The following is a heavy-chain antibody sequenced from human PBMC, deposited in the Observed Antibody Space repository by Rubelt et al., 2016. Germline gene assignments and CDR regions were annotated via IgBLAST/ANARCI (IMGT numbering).Heavy chain of an antibody. CDR1: GFIFSSSG. V-gene: IGHV3-30*03. CDR2: LSNDGTKK. Sequence: VQLVESGGGLVQPGRSLRLSCAASGFIFSSSGMHWVRQTPGKGLEWVAVLSNDGTKKYYADSVKGRFTISRDNSKNTLFLQMNSLRAEDTAVYYCARVGYSSGWYPLHYFDYWGQGTLVTVSS. J-gene: IGHJ4*02. CDR3: ARVGYSSGWYPLHYFDY. D-gene: IGHD6-19*01.